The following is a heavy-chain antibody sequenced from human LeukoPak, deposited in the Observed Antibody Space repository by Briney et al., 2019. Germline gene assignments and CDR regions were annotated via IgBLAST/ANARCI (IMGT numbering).Heavy chain of an antibody. CDR3: ARGGRITILPTRINYFDY. J-gene: IGHJ4*02. D-gene: IGHD3-3*01. Sequence: SETLSLTXAVYGGSFSGYYWSWICQPPGKGLEWIGEINHSGSTNYNPSLKSRVTISVDTSKNQFSLKLSSVTAADTAVYYCARGGRITILPTRINYFDYWGQGTLVTVSS. V-gene: IGHV4-34*01. CDR1: GGSFSGYY. CDR2: INHSGST.